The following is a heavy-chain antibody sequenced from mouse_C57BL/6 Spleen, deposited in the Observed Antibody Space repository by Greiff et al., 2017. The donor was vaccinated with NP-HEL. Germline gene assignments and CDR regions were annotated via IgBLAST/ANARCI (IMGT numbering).Heavy chain of an antibody. CDR2: LSSSGTT. CDR3: ARDDGYYGFAD. D-gene: IGHD2-3*01. J-gene: IGHJ3*01. V-gene: IGHV3-4*01. Sequence: VQLQQSGPALVKPSQTVSLTCTVTGYSITNGNHWWNWLRPVSGSKLEWIGYLSSSGTTDSNPSLRSGISITRDTSKNQLILQMNSVTAEDIATYYCARDDGYYGFADWGQGTLVTVSA. CDR1: GYSITNGNHW.